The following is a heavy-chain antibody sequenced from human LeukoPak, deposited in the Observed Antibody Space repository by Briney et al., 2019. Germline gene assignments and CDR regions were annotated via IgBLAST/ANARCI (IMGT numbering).Heavy chain of an antibody. CDR2: INHSGRT. CDR1: GDSFIGYF. D-gene: IGHD3-22*01. CDR3: ARTSGFFDSSGFYQQNPYYFQY. J-gene: IGHJ4*02. V-gene: IGHV4-34*01. Sequence: PSETLSLTCAASGDSFIGYFWTWIRQAPGKGLEWIGDINHSGRTNYNPSLQRRVSIPVDTSKNQFSLNVTSVTGADTAVYYCARTSGFFDSSGFYQQNPYYFQYWGQGVLVTVSS.